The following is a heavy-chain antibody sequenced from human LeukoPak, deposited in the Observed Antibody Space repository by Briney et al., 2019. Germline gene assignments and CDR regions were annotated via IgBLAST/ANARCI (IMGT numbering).Heavy chain of an antibody. CDR1: GGSISSYY. V-gene: IGHV4-34*01. D-gene: IGHD1-26*01. Sequence: SETLSLTCTVSGGSISSYYWSWIRQPPGKGLEWIGEINHSGSTNYNPSLKSRVTISVDTSKNQFSLKLSSVTAADTAVYYCARGRLVGATVDYWGQGTLVTVSS. CDR2: INHSGST. CDR3: ARGRLVGATVDY. J-gene: IGHJ4*02.